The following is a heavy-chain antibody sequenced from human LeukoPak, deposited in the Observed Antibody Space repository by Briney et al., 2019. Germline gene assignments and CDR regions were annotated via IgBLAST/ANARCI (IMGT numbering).Heavy chain of an antibody. V-gene: IGHV4-4*07. D-gene: IGHD3-10*01. Sequence: MPSDTLSLTCTVPGVPISSYYWSWLRQPAGKGLEWIGRIYTIGSTHYNPSLKSRVTMSVDTSKNQFSLKLSSVTAADTAVYYCAREGGGYYYGSGSYKFDHWGQGTLVTVSS. CDR3: AREGGGYYYGSGSYKFDH. CDR1: GVPISSYY. CDR2: IYTIGST. J-gene: IGHJ4*02.